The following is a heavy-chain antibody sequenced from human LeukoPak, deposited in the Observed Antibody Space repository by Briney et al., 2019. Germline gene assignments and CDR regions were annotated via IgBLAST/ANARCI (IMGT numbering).Heavy chain of an antibody. Sequence: ASVKVSCKDSGGTFSSYAISWVRQAPGQGLEWMGGIIPIFGTANYAQKFQGRVTITADESTSTAYMELSSLRSEDTAVYYCARAYSGSYLGVYWGQGTLVTVSS. V-gene: IGHV1-69*01. CDR3: ARAYSGSYLGVY. J-gene: IGHJ4*02. CDR1: GGTFSSYA. D-gene: IGHD1-26*01. CDR2: IIPIFGTA.